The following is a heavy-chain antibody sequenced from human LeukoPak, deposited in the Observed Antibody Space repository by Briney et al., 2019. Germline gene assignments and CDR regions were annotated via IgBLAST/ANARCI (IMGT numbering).Heavy chain of an antibody. D-gene: IGHD6-19*01. Sequence: EASETLSLTCTVSGGSISSCYWSWIRQPPGKGLEWIGCIYYSGSTNYNPSLKSRVTISVDTSKNQFSLKLSSVTAADTAVYYCARHSIAVAGSFDYWGQGTLVTVSS. J-gene: IGHJ4*02. CDR2: IYYSGST. CDR1: GGSISSCY. CDR3: ARHSIAVAGSFDY. V-gene: IGHV4-59*08.